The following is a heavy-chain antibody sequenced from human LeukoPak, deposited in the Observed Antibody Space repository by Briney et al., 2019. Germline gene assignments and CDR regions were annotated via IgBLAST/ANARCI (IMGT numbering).Heavy chain of an antibody. D-gene: IGHD1-1*01. V-gene: IGHV3-30-3*01. J-gene: IGHJ4*02. CDR3: ARAGPNDHRFDY. CDR2: ISYHGTGK. Sequence: GGSLRLSCAASEFMLTNYAMHWVRQAPGKGLEWVAVISYHGTGKYYADSVKGRFTISRDISRNTLYLQMDSLRAEDTAVYYCARAGPNDHRFDYWGQGTLVTVSS. CDR1: EFMLTNYA.